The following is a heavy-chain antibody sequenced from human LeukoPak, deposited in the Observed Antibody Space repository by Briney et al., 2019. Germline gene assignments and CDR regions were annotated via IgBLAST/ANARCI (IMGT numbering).Heavy chain of an antibody. CDR2: FDPEDGET. J-gene: IGHJ3*02. D-gene: IGHD2-15*01. V-gene: IGHV1-24*01. CDR3: ATAVYCSGGSCYTSPSASDI. CDR1: GYTLTELS. Sequence: GASVKVSCKVSGYTLTELSMHWVRQAPGKGLEWMGGFDPEDGETIYAQKLQGRVTMTEDTSTDTAYMELSSLRSEDTAVYYCATAVYCSGGSCYTSPSASDIWGQGTMVTVSS.